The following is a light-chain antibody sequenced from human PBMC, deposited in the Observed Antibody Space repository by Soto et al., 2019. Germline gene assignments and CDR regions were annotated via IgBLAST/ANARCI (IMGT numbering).Light chain of an antibody. J-gene: IGLJ2*01. CDR3: CSYSGSSTLV. CDR1: SSDVGSYNL. CDR2: EGT. Sequence: QSALTQPASVSGSPGQSITISCTGTSSDVGSYNLVSWYQQHPGQAPKLMIYEGTKRPSGVSNRFSGPKSGNTASLPISGLQAEDEADYYCCSYSGSSTLVFGGGTKLTVL. V-gene: IGLV2-23*01.